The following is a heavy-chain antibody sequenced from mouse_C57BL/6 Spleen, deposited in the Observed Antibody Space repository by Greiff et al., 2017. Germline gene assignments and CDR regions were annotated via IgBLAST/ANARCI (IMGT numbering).Heavy chain of an antibody. D-gene: IGHD2-4*01. CDR1: GFTFSDAW. CDR3: TRRYDYDDYAMDY. CDR2: IRNKANNHAT. Sequence: EVKVEESGGGLVQPGGSMKLSCAASGFTFSDAWMDWVRQSPEKGLEWVAEIRNKANNHATYYAESVKGRFTISRDDSKSSVYLQMNSLRAEDTGIYYSTRRYDYDDYAMDYWGQGTSVTVSS. V-gene: IGHV6-6*01. J-gene: IGHJ4*01.